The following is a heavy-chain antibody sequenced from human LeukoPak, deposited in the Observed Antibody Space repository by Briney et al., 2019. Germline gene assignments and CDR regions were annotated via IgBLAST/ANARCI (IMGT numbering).Heavy chain of an antibody. CDR2: INPNSGGT. CDR1: GYTFTGNY. J-gene: IGHJ1*01. D-gene: IGHD3-22*01. Sequence: ASVRVSCKASGYTFTGNYMHWVRQAPGQGLEWMGWINPNSGGTNYAQKFQGRVTMTRDTSIGTAYMELNRLRSDDTAVYYCARGSYDSSDFEYFHHWGQGTLVTVSS. V-gene: IGHV1-2*02. CDR3: ARGSYDSSDFEYFHH.